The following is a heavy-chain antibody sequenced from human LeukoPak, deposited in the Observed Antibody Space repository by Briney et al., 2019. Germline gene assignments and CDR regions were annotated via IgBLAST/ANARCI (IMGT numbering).Heavy chain of an antibody. Sequence: GGSLRLSCAASGFTFSSYAMHWVRQAPGKGLEWVAVISYDGSNKYYADSVKGRFTISRDNSKNTLYLQMNSLRAEDTAVCYCARAEERGYGYVVYYYYMDVWGKGTTVTVSS. V-gene: IGHV3-30*01. CDR3: ARAEERGYGYVVYYYYMDV. CDR2: ISYDGSNK. D-gene: IGHD5-18*01. J-gene: IGHJ6*03. CDR1: GFTFSSYA.